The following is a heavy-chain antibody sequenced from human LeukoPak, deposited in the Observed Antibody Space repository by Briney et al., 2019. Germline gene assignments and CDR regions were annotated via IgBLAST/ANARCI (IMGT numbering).Heavy chain of an antibody. CDR2: INQVASEK. V-gene: IGHV3-7*04. D-gene: IGHD3-10*01. CDR1: GFTISFYW. J-gene: IGHJ4*02. CDR3: VRDGGYYGPDS. Sequence: GGCLRLSCAASGFTISFYWMSWVRQAPGKGLEWVATINQVASEKNYVDSVRSRFTISRDNAKNSLYLQMNSVRAEDTAMYYCVRDGGYYGPDSWGQGALVSVSS.